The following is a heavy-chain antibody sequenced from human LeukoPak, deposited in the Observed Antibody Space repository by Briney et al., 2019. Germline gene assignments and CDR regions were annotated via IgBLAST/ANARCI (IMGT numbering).Heavy chain of an antibody. V-gene: IGHV4-59*01. Sequence: SETLSLTCTVSGGSISSFFWNWIRQPPGKGLEWIGFTHESGSTNYNPSLKSRVTMSLDTSKNQFSLRLSSVTTADTAFYYCARSRGGYGDYGSWFDPWGQGTLVNVSP. CDR3: ARSRGGYGDYGSWFDP. CDR1: GGSISSFF. D-gene: IGHD4-17*01. CDR2: THESGST. J-gene: IGHJ5*02.